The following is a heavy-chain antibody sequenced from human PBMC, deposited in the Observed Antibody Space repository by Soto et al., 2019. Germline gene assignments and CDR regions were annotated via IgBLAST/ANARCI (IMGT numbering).Heavy chain of an antibody. CDR3: ARDIMAAAPDY. CDR2: INAGNGNT. J-gene: IGHJ4*02. D-gene: IGHD6-13*01. Sequence: QVQLVQSGAEVKKPGASVKVSCKASGYTFTSYAMHWVRQAPGQRLEWMGWINAGNGNTKYSQKFQGRVTITRDTAASTAYMELSSLRAEDTAVYYCARDIMAAAPDYWGQGTLVTVSS. CDR1: GYTFTSYA. V-gene: IGHV1-3*01.